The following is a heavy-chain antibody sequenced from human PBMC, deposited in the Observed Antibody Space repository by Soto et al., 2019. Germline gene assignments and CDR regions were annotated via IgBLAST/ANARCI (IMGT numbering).Heavy chain of an antibody. D-gene: IGHD6-13*01. V-gene: IGHV3-74*01. CDR3: ARCFSSSWYVVY. CDR2: TNGDGSTT. CDR1: GFTFSVYW. J-gene: IGHJ4*02. Sequence: RGSLRRSCAASGFTFSVYWIHWVRQAPGKGLVWVSRTNGDGSTTSYADSVKGRFTISRDNAKHTLYLQMNSLRAEDTAVYYCARCFSSSWYVVYWGRGTLVTVSS.